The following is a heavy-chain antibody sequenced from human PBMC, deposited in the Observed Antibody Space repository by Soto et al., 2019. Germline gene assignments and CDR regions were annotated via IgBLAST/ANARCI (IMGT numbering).Heavy chain of an antibody. CDR2: INPRGVST. V-gene: IGHV1-46*01. CDR1: RYTLTIYY. Sequence: ASVKVSFKASRYTLTIYYMHLFLHSPLQWLELMGIINPRGVSTSYAQKFQGRVTMTSESSTSTVYMELSSLGSEDTAFYYCARDRRKEY. CDR3: ARDRRKEY. J-gene: IGHJ1*01.